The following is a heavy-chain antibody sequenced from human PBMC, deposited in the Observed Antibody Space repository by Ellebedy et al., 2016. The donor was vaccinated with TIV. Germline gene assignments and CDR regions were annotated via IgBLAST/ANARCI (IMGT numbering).Heavy chain of an antibody. D-gene: IGHD5-12*01. Sequence: MPSETLSLTCTVSGGSISSGDYYWSWIRQPPGKGLEWIGYIYYSGSTYYNPSLKSRVTISVDTSKNQFSLKLSSVTAADTAVYYCARGYSGYDLRSDYWGQGTLVTVSS. CDR1: GGSISSGDYY. CDR3: ARGYSGYDLRSDY. V-gene: IGHV4-30-4*01. CDR2: IYYSGST. J-gene: IGHJ4*02.